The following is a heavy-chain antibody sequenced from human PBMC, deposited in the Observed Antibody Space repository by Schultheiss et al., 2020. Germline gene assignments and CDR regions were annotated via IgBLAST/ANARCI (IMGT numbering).Heavy chain of an antibody. V-gene: IGHV6-1*01. J-gene: IGHJ6*02. CDR3: ARQYSSSWYRYYYYGMDV. D-gene: IGHD6-13*01. Sequence: SQTLSLTCAISGDSVSSNSAAWNWIRQSPSRGLEWLGRTYYRSKWYNDYAVSVKSRITINPDTSKNQFSLQLNSVTPEDTAVYYCARQYSSSWYRYYYYGMDVWGQGTTVTVSS. CDR1: GDSVSSNSAA. CDR2: TYYRSKWYN.